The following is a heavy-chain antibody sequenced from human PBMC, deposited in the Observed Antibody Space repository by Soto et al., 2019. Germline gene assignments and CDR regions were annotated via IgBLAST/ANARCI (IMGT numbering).Heavy chain of an antibody. CDR1: GASISGFY. CDR2: IYATGTT. D-gene: IGHD1-1*01. CDR3: VRDGTKTLRDWFDP. V-gene: IGHV4-4*07. Sequence: SETLSLTCTVSGASISGFYWSWIRKSAGKGLEWIGRIYATGTTDYNPSLKSRVMMAVDTSKKQFSLKLRSVTAADTAVYYCVRDGTKTLRDWFDPWGQGISVTVSS. J-gene: IGHJ5*02.